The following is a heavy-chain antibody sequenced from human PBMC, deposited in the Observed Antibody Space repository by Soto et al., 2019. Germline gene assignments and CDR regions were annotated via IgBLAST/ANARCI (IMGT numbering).Heavy chain of an antibody. Sequence: QVQLVESGGGVVQPGRSLRLSCAASGFTFSSYGMHWVRQAPGKGLEWVAVISYDGSNKYYADSVKGRFTISRDNSKNXLXXQMNSLRAEDTAVYYCAKDPVVVPASTVTTSDPFYWGQGTLVTVSS. V-gene: IGHV3-30*18. CDR1: GFTFSSYG. CDR2: ISYDGSNK. J-gene: IGHJ4*02. CDR3: AKDPVVVPASTVTTSDPFY. D-gene: IGHD2-2*01.